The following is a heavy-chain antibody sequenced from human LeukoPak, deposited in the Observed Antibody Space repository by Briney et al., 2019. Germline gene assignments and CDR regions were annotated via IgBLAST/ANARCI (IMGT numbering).Heavy chain of an antibody. CDR3: AREHPGIAVAGPDY. CDR2: ISSSGSTI. CDR1: GFTFSSYE. D-gene: IGHD6-19*01. V-gene: IGHV3-48*03. J-gene: IGHJ4*02. Sequence: GSLRLSCAASGFTFSSYEMNWVRQAPGKGLEWVSYISSSGSTIYYADSVKGRFTISRDNAKNSLYLQINSLRAEDTAVYYCAREHPGIAVAGPDYWGQGTLVTVSS.